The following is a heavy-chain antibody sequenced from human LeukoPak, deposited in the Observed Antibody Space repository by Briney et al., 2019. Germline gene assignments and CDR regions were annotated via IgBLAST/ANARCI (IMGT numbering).Heavy chain of an antibody. J-gene: IGHJ6*02. CDR2: IYTSGST. CDR1: GGSISSYY. V-gene: IGHV4-4*07. D-gene: IGHD2-15*01. CDR3: ARDPRCSGGSCYSGYYYSGMDV. Sequence: PSETLSLTCTGYGGSISSYYWSWIRQPAGKGLEWIGRIYTSGSTNYNPSLKSRVTMSVDTSKNQFSLKLSSVTAADTAVYYCARDPRCSGGSCYSGYYYSGMDVWGQGTNVTVSS.